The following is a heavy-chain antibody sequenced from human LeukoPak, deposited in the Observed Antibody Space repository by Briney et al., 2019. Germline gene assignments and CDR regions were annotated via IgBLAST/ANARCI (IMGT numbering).Heavy chain of an antibody. CDR1: GFKFSDSW. CDR2: IKKDGSEE. D-gene: IGHD1-20*01. CDR3: ATYDNWVAGDV. J-gene: IGHJ6*02. Sequence: PGGSLRLSCAASGFKFSDSWMSWVRQAPGKGPECVANIKKDGSEEHYLDSVEGRFTVSRDNARNSLFLQMNGLRVEDTAVYYCATYDNWVAGDVWGQGTTVSVSS. V-gene: IGHV3-7*01.